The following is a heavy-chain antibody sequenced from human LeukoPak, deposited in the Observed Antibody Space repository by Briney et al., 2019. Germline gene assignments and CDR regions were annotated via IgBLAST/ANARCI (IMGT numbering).Heavy chain of an antibody. CDR1: GFTFSSYA. V-gene: IGHV3-33*08. CDR3: ARDTVTGYGIDY. Sequence: GGSLRLSCAASGFTFSSYAMHWVRQAPGKGLEWVAVIWSDGSVEHYGDSVKGRFTVSRDNFEKTLYLDLSSLRAEDTAVYCARDTVTGYGIDYWGQGTLVTVSS. CDR2: IWSDGSVE. D-gene: IGHD5-12*01. J-gene: IGHJ4*02.